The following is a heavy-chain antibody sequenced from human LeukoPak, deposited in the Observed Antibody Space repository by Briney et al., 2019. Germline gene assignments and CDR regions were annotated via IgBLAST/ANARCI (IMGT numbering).Heavy chain of an antibody. CDR1: GFTFDDYG. J-gene: IGHJ4*02. D-gene: IGHD6-19*01. V-gene: IGHV3-20*04. CDR3: ARARSGWSTGSFGY. Sequence: GGSLRLSCAASGFTFDDYGMSWVRQAPGKGLGWVSGINWNGGSTGYADSVKGRFTISRDNAKNSLYLQMNSLRAEDTALYYCARARSGWSTGSFGYWGQGTMVTVSS. CDR2: INWNGGST.